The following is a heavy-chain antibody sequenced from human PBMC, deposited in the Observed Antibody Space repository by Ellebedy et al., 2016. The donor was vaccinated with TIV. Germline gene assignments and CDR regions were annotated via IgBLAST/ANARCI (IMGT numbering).Heavy chain of an antibody. J-gene: IGHJ5*02. CDR2: TYYRSRWFN. CDR3: ARGVNWFDP. CDR1: GDSVSSNSGA. D-gene: IGHD3-16*01. Sequence: MPSETLSLTCGISGDSVSSNSGASHWFRQSPSRGLEWLGRTYYRSRWFNDYAMSVKSRITINADTSKNQFSLQLNSVTSEDTAVDYCARGVNWFDPWGQGTLVTVSS. V-gene: IGHV6-1*01.